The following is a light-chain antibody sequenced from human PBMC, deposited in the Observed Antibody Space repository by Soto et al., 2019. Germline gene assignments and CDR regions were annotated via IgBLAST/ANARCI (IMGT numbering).Light chain of an antibody. V-gene: IGLV2-23*02. CDR2: EVS. CDR3: CSYASSSTYV. Sequence: QSALTQPASVSGSPGQSVTISCTGTSTNVGTYQAISWYQQHPGKAPKLILYEVSQRPSGVSDRFSGSKSGNTASLIISGLQAEDEADYHCCSYASSSTYVFGTGTKVTVL. J-gene: IGLJ1*01. CDR1: STNVGTYQA.